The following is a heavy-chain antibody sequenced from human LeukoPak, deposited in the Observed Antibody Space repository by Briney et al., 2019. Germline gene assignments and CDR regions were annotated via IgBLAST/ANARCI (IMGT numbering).Heavy chain of an antibody. Sequence: GGSLRLSCAASGFPFNAYWMTWVRQAPGKGLEWVANIRQDGDTKYYVDSVKGRFTISRDNAMNSLYLQMNSLRAEDTTIYYCARSLPYGTTWYGRSDFWGQGTLVTVSS. CDR2: IRQDGDTK. V-gene: IGHV3-7*03. J-gene: IGHJ4*02. D-gene: IGHD6-13*01. CDR3: ARSLPYGTTWYGRSDF. CDR1: GFPFNAYW.